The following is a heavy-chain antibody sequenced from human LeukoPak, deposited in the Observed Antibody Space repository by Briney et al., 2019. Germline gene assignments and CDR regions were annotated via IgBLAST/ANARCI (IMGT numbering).Heavy chain of an antibody. D-gene: IGHD2-8*01. J-gene: IGHJ4*02. CDR3: ATPWGCTRPDCPFLH. Sequence: ASVKVSCKASGFTLIGHYLHWVRQAPGQGLQWMGWINRNSGGTKYAQNFQGRVTMTRDTSIGTSYMELSSLQSDDTAVYYCATPWGCTRPDCPFLHWGQGTLVTVSS. V-gene: IGHV1-2*02. CDR2: INRNSGGT. CDR1: GFTLIGHY.